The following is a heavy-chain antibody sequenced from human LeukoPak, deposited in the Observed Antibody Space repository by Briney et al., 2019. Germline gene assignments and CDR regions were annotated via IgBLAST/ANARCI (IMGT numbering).Heavy chain of an antibody. J-gene: IGHJ4*02. CDR2: INPNSGGT. D-gene: IGHD5-12*01. V-gene: IGHV1-2*02. CDR1: GFTFIGYY. CDR3: ARESEFIVARI. Sequence: ASVKVSCKASGFTFIGYYIHWVRQAPGQGLEWMGWINPNSGGTNYAQKFQGRVTMTRDTSISTAYMELSRLRSDDTAVYYCARESEFIVARIWGQGTLVTVSS.